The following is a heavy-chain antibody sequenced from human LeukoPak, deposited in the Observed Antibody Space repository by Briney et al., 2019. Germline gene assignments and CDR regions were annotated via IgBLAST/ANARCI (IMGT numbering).Heavy chain of an antibody. CDR2: INPSGGST. Sequence: ASVKVSCKASGYTFTSYYMHWARQAPGQGLEWMGIINPSGGSTSYAQKFQGRVTMTRDTSTSTVYMELSSLRSEDTAVYYCARTLPAAGRSYYYGMDVWGQGTTVTVSS. J-gene: IGHJ6*02. CDR3: ARTLPAAGRSYYYGMDV. V-gene: IGHV1-46*01. CDR1: GYTFTSYY. D-gene: IGHD2-2*01.